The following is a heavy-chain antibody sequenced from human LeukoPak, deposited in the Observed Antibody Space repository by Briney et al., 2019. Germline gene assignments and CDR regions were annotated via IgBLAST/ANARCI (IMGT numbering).Heavy chain of an antibody. Sequence: GASVKVSCKASGYTFTGYYIHWVRQAPGQGLKWMGWINPNTGGTKYAQEFQGRVAMTRDTSISTAYMELSRLRSDDTAVYYCARDRAPRVTSTMDVWGKGTTVTVSS. CDR2: INPNTGGT. J-gene: IGHJ6*03. CDR3: ARDRAPRVTSTMDV. CDR1: GYTFTGYY. D-gene: IGHD4-11*01. V-gene: IGHV1-2*02.